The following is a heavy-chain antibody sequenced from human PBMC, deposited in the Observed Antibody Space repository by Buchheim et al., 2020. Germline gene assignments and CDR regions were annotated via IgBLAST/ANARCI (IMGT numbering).Heavy chain of an antibody. D-gene: IGHD3-10*01. V-gene: IGHV3-48*03. CDR1: GFPFGGYE. CDR2: ISASGGRT. J-gene: IGHJ1*01. Sequence: EVFLVESGGHLVQPGGSLRLSCAASGFPFGGYEMNWVRQAPGKGLECIAYISASGGRTYYADSVRGRFTISRANAKNSLYLQMSSLRVEDTAVYYCATDPHYPSGSYWGRGTL. CDR3: ATDPHYPSGSY.